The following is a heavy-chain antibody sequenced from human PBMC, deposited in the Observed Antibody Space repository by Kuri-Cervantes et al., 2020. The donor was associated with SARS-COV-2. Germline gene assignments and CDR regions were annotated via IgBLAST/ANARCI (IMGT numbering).Heavy chain of an antibody. CDR1: GGSISSGGYY. Sequence: SCTVSGGSISSGGYYWSWIRQHPGKGLEWIGNIYYSGSTYYNPSLKSRITISVDTSKNQFSLKLSSVTAADTAVYCCARVGGTGFDYWGQRTLVTVSS. D-gene: IGHD1-1*01. J-gene: IGHJ4*02. CDR2: IYYSGST. V-gene: IGHV4-31*02. CDR3: ARVGGTGFDY.